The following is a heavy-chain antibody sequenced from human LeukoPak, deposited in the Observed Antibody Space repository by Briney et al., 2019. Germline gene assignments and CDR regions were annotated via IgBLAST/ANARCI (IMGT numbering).Heavy chain of an antibody. CDR1: GFTFSDYY. Sequence: SGGSLRLSCAASGFTFSDYYMSWIRQAPGKGLEWVSYISSSGSTIYYADSVKGRFTISRDNAKNSLYLQMNSLRAEDMAVYYCARDGRYCSSTSCPIGYWGQGTLVTVSS. V-gene: IGHV3-11*01. D-gene: IGHD2-2*01. J-gene: IGHJ4*02. CDR2: ISSSGSTI. CDR3: ARDGRYCSSTSCPIGY.